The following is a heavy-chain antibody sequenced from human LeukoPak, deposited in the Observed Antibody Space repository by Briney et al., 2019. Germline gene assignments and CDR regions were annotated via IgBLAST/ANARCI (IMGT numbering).Heavy chain of an antibody. Sequence: ASVKVSCTASGYTFTSYYMHWVRQAPGQGLEWMGIINPSGGSTSYAQKFQGRVTMTRDTSTSTVYMELRSLRSEDTAVYYCALDWELEGYWGQGTLVTVSS. CDR1: GYTFTSYY. CDR3: ALDWELEGY. V-gene: IGHV1-46*01. J-gene: IGHJ4*02. CDR2: INPSGGST. D-gene: IGHD1-26*01.